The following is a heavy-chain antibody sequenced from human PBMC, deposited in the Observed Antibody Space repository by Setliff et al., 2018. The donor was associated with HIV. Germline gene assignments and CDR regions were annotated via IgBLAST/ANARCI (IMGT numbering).Heavy chain of an antibody. Sequence: ASVKVSCKASGCTFTSYGISWVRQAPGQGLEWMGWISAYNGNTNYAQKLQGRVTMTTDTSTSTAYMELRSLRSDDTAVYYCARDPPLAAAGGPDAFDIWGQGTMVTVSS. D-gene: IGHD6-13*01. J-gene: IGHJ3*02. CDR1: GCTFTSYG. CDR2: ISAYNGNT. CDR3: ARDPPLAAAGGPDAFDI. V-gene: IGHV1-18*01.